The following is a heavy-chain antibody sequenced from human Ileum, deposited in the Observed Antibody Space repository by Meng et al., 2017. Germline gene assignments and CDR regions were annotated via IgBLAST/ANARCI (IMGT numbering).Heavy chain of an antibody. CDR3: ARDRGGSYYFDY. D-gene: IGHD2-15*01. Sequence: QVQLQESGPGLLKSSQTLSLTCTVSGDSISIGDYYWSWVRQPPGKGLEWIGYIYYSGSTYYNPSLKSRAIMSVDTSKNHFSLKLSSVTAADTAVYYCARDRGGSYYFDYWGQGTLVTVSS. V-gene: IGHV4-30-4*01. CDR1: GDSISIGDYY. J-gene: IGHJ4*02. CDR2: IYYSGST.